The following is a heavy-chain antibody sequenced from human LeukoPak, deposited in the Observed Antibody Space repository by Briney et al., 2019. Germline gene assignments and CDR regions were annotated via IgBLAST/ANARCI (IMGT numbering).Heavy chain of an antibody. J-gene: IGHJ4*02. CDR2: IYTDGST. Sequence: PSETLSLTCTVSGGSISNYYWTWIRQPARKGLEWIGHIYTDGSTNYNPSLKSRVTLSVDTSKSHFSLKLISVTAADTAVYYCARGTGLFDYWGQGTLVTVSS. CDR1: GGSISNYY. CDR3: ARGTGLFDY. V-gene: IGHV4-4*07.